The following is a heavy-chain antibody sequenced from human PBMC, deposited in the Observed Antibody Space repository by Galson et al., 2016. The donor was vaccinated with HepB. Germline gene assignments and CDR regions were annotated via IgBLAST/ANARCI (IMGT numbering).Heavy chain of an antibody. J-gene: IGHJ6*03. CDR3: ARGNGVGDYYYYMDV. CDR2: IYSGGTT. Sequence: SLRLSCAASGFTVTNNYMSWVRQAPGKGLEWVSVIYSGGTTYYADSVKGRFTISRDISRNMLYLQMNSLRAEDAAVYYCARGNGVGDYYYYMDVWGKGTTVIVSS. V-gene: IGHV3-53*01. CDR1: GFTVTNNY. D-gene: IGHD2-8*01.